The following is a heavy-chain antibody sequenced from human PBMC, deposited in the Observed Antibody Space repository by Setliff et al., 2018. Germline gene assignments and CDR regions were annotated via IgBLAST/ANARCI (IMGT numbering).Heavy chain of an antibody. CDR1: GGAFRGFN. CDR3: ATDGPVLNGDYIS. CDR2: IYQNGIT. Sequence: PSETLSLTCAVYGGAFRGFNWDWIRQSPEKGLEWFGTIYQNGITYYNPSVKSRVTISVDKSKNQFSLSLRSVTAADTAVYYCATDGPVLNGDYISWGQGTLVTVSS. D-gene: IGHD3-10*01. V-gene: IGHV4-34*01. J-gene: IGHJ5*02.